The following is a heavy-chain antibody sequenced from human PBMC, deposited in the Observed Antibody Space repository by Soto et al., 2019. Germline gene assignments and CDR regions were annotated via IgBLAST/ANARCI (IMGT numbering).Heavy chain of an antibody. CDR2: ISGSGGST. D-gene: IGHD3-10*01. CDR1: GFTFSSYA. V-gene: IGHV3-23*01. CDR3: AIAPLPVGYYFDY. Sequence: GGSLILSCAASGFTFSSYAMSWVLQAPGKGPEWVSAISGSGGSTYYADSVKGRFTISRDNSKNTLYLQMNSLRAEDTAVYYCAIAPLPVGYYFDYWGQGTLLSVSS. J-gene: IGHJ4*02.